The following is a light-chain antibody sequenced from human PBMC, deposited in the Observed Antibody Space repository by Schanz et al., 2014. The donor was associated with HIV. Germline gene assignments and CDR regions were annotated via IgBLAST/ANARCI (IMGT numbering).Light chain of an antibody. J-gene: IGLJ2*01. CDR3: QSYDTSLSGSI. Sequence: QSVLTQPPSVSGAPGQRVTISCTGGTSNIGTGFHVPWDQQAPGAPPKLLIFDTNNRPSGVPDRFSGSKSGPSASLAITGLQAEDEADFYCQSYDTSLSGSIFGGGTKVTVL. CDR2: DTN. CDR1: TSNIGTGFH. V-gene: IGLV1-40*01.